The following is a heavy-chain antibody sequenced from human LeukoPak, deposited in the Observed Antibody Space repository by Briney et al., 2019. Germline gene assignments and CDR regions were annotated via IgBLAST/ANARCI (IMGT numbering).Heavy chain of an antibody. D-gene: IGHD2-15*01. CDR1: GFTYSSYW. J-gene: IGHJ4*02. CDR2: IKQDGSEK. CDR3: ARDDRLAAGYFDY. V-gene: IGHV3-7*01. Sequence: PGGSLRLSCAASGFTYSSYWMSWLRQAPGKGLEWVANIKQDGSEKYYVDSVKGRFTISRDNAKNSLYLQMNSLRAEDTAVSYCARDDRLAAGYFDYWGQGTLVTVSS.